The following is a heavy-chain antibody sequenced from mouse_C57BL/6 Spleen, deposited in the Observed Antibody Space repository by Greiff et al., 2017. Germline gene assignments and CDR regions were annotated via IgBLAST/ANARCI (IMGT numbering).Heavy chain of an antibody. CDR1: GYTFTSYW. V-gene: IGHV1-72*01. CDR3: AKIGIYYDYDGFAY. D-gene: IGHD2-4*01. CDR2: IDPNSGGT. J-gene: IGHJ3*01. Sequence: QVQLQQPGAELVKPGASVKLSCKASGYTFTSYWMHWVKQRPGRGLEWIGRIDPNSGGTKYNEKFKSKATLTVDNPSSTAYMQLSSLTSEDSAVYYCAKIGIYYDYDGFAYWGQGTLVTVSA.